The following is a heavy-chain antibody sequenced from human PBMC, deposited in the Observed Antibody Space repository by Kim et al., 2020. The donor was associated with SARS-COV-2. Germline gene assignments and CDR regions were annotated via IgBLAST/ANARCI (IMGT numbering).Heavy chain of an antibody. J-gene: IGHJ4*02. CDR1: GFTFSSYE. V-gene: IGHV3-48*03. D-gene: IGHD3-10*01. CDR3: ASEQNYYGSGSYHDY. CDR2: ISSSGSTI. Sequence: LSLTCAASGFTFSSYEMNWVRQAPGKGLEWVSYISSSGSTIYYADSVEGRFTISRDNAKNSLYLQMNSLRAEDTAVYYCASEQNYYGSGSYHDYWGQGTLVTVSS.